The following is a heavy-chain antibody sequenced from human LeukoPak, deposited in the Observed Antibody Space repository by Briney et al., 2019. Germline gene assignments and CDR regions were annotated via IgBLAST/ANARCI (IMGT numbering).Heavy chain of an antibody. V-gene: IGHV3-15*01. CDR2: VKSKTDGGTI. J-gene: IGHJ4*02. D-gene: IGHD3-3*01. Sequence: PGGSLRLSCAASGFTFSNAWMTWVRQTPGKGLEWVARVKSKTDGGTIDYAAPVKGRFTISRDDSENTLYLQMNSLSTEDTALYYCTTEGLRFLEWPFGGQGTLVTVSS. CDR1: GFTFSNAW. CDR3: TTEGLRFLEWPF.